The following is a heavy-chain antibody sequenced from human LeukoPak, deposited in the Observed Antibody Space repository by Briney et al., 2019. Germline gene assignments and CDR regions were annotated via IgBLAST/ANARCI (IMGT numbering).Heavy chain of an antibody. CDR3: ARDGNDSSGWSTEGWFDP. J-gene: IGHJ5*02. Sequence: GGSLRLSCAASGFTFSDYYMTWIRQAPGKGLEWVSYISNSGYTIYYADSVKGRFTISRDNAKNSLYLQMNSLRAEDTAVYYCARDGNDSSGWSTEGWFDPWGQGTLVTVSS. V-gene: IGHV3-11*01. CDR1: GFTFSDYY. CDR2: ISNSGYTI. D-gene: IGHD6-19*01.